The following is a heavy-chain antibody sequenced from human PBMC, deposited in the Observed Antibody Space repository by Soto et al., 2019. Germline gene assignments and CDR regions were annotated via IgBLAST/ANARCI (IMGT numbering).Heavy chain of an antibody. Sequence: SETLSFTCAVYGGSFSGYYWSWIRQPPGKGLEWIGEINHSGSTNYNPSLKSRVTISVDTSKNQFSLKLSSVTAADTAVYYCARGRYYYGSGKAPDYYYGMDVWGQGTTVTVSS. CDR1: GGSFSGYY. J-gene: IGHJ6*02. D-gene: IGHD3-10*01. CDR2: INHSGST. CDR3: ARGRYYYGSGKAPDYYYGMDV. V-gene: IGHV4-34*01.